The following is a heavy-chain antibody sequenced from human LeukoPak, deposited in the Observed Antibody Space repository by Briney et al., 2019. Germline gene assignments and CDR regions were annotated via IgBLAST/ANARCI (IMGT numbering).Heavy chain of an antibody. CDR2: IKSKTDGGTT. J-gene: IGHJ4*02. V-gene: IGHV3-15*01. CDR3: TTTPTTVVTLFDY. CDR1: GFTFSNAW. D-gene: IGHD4-23*01. Sequence: PGGSLRLSCAASGFTFSNAWMSWVRQAPGKGLEWVGRIKSKTDGGTTDYAAPVKGRFTISRDDSKNTLYLRMNSLKTEDTAVYYCTTTPTTVVTLFDYWGQGTLVTVSS.